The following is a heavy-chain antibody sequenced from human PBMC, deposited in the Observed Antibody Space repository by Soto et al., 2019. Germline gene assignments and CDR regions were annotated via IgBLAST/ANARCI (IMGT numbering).Heavy chain of an antibody. Sequence: PSETLSLTCTVSGGSISSYYWSWIRQPPGKGMEWIGYVHHSWGSTYNPSLQSRVAISLDTSKSQFSLKLTSVTATDTAVYYCARQGFGELHGLGDVWGQGPTVTVS. CDR1: GGSISSYY. J-gene: IGHJ6*02. V-gene: IGHV4-59*08. CDR2: VHHSWGS. CDR3: ARQGFGELHGLGDV. D-gene: IGHD3-10*01.